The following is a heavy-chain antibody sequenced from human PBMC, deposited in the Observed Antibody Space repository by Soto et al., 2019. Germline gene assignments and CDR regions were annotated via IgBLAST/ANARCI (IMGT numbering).Heavy chain of an antibody. CDR3: ARSLVRNARFHY. CDR2: ISSSRTI. D-gene: IGHD1-1*01. J-gene: IGHJ4*02. CDR1: GFTFSSYG. Sequence: EVQLVESGGGLVQPGGSLRLSCAASGFTFSSYGMNWVRQAPGKGLEWVSYISSSRTIDYADSVKGRFTIYRDNAKNSLYLHMNSLRDEDTAVYYCARSLVRNARFHYWGQGTLVTVSS. V-gene: IGHV3-48*02.